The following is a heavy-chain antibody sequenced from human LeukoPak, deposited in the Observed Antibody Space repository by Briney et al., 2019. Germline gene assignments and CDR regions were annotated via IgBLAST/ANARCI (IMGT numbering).Heavy chain of an antibody. Sequence: SETLSLTCTVSGGSICSYYWSWIRQPPGKGLEWIGYIYYSGSTNYNPSLKSRVTISVDTSKNQFSLKLSSVTAADTAVYYCARQLVGIFDYWGQGTLVTVSS. CDR2: IYYSGST. J-gene: IGHJ4*02. CDR3: ARQLVGIFDY. D-gene: IGHD2-15*01. V-gene: IGHV4-59*08. CDR1: GGSICSYY.